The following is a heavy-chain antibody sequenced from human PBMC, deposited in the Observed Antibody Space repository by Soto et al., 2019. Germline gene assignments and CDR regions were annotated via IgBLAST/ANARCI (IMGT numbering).Heavy chain of an antibody. D-gene: IGHD2-15*01. CDR3: ARRPILYYGMDV. CDR2: IYYSGST. Sequence: SETLSLTCTVSGGSISSGDYYWSWIRQPPGKGLEWIGYIYYSGSTYYNPSLKSRVTISVDTSKNQFSLKLSSVTAADTAVYYCARRPILYYGMDVWGQGTTVTV. V-gene: IGHV4-30-4*01. J-gene: IGHJ6*02. CDR1: GGSISSGDYY.